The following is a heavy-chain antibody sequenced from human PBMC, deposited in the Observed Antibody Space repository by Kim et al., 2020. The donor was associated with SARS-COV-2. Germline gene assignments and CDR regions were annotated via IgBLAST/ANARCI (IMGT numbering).Heavy chain of an antibody. D-gene: IGHD2-8*02. Sequence: GGSLRLSCSASGFTFNNYAMSWVRQAPGKGLEWVSAISGSGGSTYYADSVKDRFTISRDNSKNTLYLQMSSLRAGDTALYYCAKHHNIVLVRMDVWGQGTTVTVSS. CDR1: GFTFNNYA. CDR3: AKHHNIVLVRMDV. J-gene: IGHJ6*02. CDR2: ISGSGGST. V-gene: IGHV3-23*01.